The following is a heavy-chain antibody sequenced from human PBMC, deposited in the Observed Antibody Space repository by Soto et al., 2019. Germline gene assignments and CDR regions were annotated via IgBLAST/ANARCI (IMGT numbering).Heavy chain of an antibody. D-gene: IGHD4-17*01. V-gene: IGHV4-28*03. CDR2: IYYSGTT. J-gene: IGHJ3*02. Sequence: SETLSLTCTVSGYSISSSNWWGWIRQPPGKGLEWIGYIYYSGTTYYNPSLKGRVTMSVDTSKNQFSLKLSSVPAADTAVYYCARVQAWDGDYGDAFDIWGQGTMVTVSS. CDR3: ARVQAWDGDYGDAFDI. CDR1: GYSISSSNW.